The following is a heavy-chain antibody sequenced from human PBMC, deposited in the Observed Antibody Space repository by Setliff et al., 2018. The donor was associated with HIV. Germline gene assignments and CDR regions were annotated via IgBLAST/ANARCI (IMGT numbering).Heavy chain of an antibody. Sequence: SLTCTVSGASMSSYFWSWVRQTPGKGLEWIGYVLSSGSATYNPSLKSRVAMSVDTSKNQFSLSLASPTAADTAVYYCARGILFFYYMDIWGRGTTVTVSS. CDR3: ARGILFFYYMDI. D-gene: IGHD2-21*01. CDR1: GASMSSYF. V-gene: IGHV4-59*08. J-gene: IGHJ6*03. CDR2: VLSSGSA.